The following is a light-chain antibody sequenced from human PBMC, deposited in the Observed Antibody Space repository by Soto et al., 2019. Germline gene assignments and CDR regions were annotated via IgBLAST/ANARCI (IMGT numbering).Light chain of an antibody. Sequence: QPASVSCAPAQSITISCTGSSSDIGRYDFVSWYQQLPGKAPKLLLYEVNHRPSGVSDRFSGSKSGNTASLTISGLQAEDEAHYYCCSHTSSTYLFGSGTKVTVL. CDR2: EVN. CDR1: SSDIGRYDF. J-gene: IGLJ1*01. CDR3: CSHTSSTYL. V-gene: IGLV2-14*01.